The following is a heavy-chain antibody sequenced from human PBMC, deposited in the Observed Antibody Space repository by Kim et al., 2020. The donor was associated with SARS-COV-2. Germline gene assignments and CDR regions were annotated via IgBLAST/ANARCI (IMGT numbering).Heavy chain of an antibody. Sequence: SLKSRVTISVDTSKNQFSLKLSSVTAADTAVYYCPITIFGVVRGAGPLDYWGQGTLVTVSS. D-gene: IGHD3-3*01. V-gene: IGHV4-30-2*04. J-gene: IGHJ4*02. CDR3: PITIFGVVRGAGPLDY.